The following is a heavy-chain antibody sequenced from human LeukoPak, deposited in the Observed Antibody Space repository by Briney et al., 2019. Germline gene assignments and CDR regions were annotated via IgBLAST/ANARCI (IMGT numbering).Heavy chain of an antibody. Sequence: KPSETLSLTCAVYGGSFISGYYWTFIRQTPEKGLEWIREIHHSGSTNYNPNYNPSLKSRVTISLDTSKNQVSLKLNSVTAADTALYYCATFRWAVGFEYWGQGTLVTVSS. J-gene: IGHJ4*02. CDR3: ATFRWAVGFEY. CDR1: GGSFISGYY. D-gene: IGHD6-13*01. V-gene: IGHV4-34*01. CDR2: IHHSGST.